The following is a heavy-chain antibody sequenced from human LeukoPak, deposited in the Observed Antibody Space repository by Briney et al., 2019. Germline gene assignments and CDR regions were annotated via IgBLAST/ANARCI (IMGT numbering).Heavy chain of an antibody. V-gene: IGHV3-64*01. CDR2: IDNNGGST. Sequence: GGSLRLSCAASGFTFSNYHMHWVRQAPGKGLEYVSTIDNNGGSTYYANSVKGRFTTSRDNSKNTLYLQMGSLRAEDMAVYYCARDLNWSFDYWGQGTLVTVSS. CDR1: GFTFSNYH. CDR3: ARDLNWSFDY. D-gene: IGHD1-1*01. J-gene: IGHJ4*02.